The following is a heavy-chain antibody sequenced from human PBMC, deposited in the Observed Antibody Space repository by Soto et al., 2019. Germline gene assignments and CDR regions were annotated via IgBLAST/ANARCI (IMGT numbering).Heavy chain of an antibody. Sequence: QVQLVQSGAEVKKPGSSVKVSCKASGGTFSSYAISWVRQAPGQGLEWMGGIIPIFGTANYAQKFQGRVTITSGEGTNXAYMELSSLRSEDTAVYYCARGGYDSSGFPDAFDIWGQGTMVTVSS. V-gene: IGHV1-69*05. J-gene: IGHJ3*02. CDR3: ARGGYDSSGFPDAFDI. D-gene: IGHD3-22*01. CDR2: IIPIFGTA. CDR1: GGTFSSYA.